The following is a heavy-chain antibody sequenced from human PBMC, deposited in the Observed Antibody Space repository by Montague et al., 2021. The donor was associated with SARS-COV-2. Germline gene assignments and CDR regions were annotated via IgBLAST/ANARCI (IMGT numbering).Heavy chain of an antibody. D-gene: IGHD7-27*01. Sequence: SETLSLTCSVSGGSISSSYWSWIRQPTGKGLEWIGYIYHEGSAKYDPSLKSRVTLSVDTSKNQFSLKLSSVNAVDTAVYYCARHANWDWYYFDYWGQGTLVTVSS. V-gene: IGHV4-59*08. CDR3: ARHANWDWYYFDY. J-gene: IGHJ4*02. CDR2: IYHEGSA. CDR1: GGSISSSY.